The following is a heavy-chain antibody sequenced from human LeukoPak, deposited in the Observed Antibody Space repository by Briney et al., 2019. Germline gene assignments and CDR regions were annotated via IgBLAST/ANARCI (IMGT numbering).Heavy chain of an antibody. V-gene: IGHV3-9*01. CDR3: AKDNRYYDFWSGYFDY. D-gene: IGHD3-3*01. J-gene: IGHJ4*02. CDR2: ISWNSGSI. CDR1: GFTFDDYA. Sequence: PLRLSCAASGFTFDDYAMHWVRPAPGKGLEWVSGISWNSGSIGYADSVKGRFTISRDNAKNSLYLQMNSLGAEDTALYYCAKDNRYYDFWSGYFDYWGQGTLVTVSS.